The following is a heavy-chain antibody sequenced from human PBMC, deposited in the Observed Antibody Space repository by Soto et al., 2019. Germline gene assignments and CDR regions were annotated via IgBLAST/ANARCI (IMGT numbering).Heavy chain of an antibody. D-gene: IGHD2-15*01. J-gene: IGHJ6*03. CDR3: ARGFCSGGNCHYYYYYMDV. V-gene: IGHV6-1*01. CDR1: GDSVSSNSAA. CDR2: TYYRSKWYN. Sequence: SQTLSLTCAISGDSVSSNSAAWNWIRQSPSRGLEWLGRTYYRSKWYNDYAVSVKSRITINPDTSKNQFSLQLNSVTPEDTAVYYCARGFCSGGNCHYYYYYMDVWGKGTTVTVSS.